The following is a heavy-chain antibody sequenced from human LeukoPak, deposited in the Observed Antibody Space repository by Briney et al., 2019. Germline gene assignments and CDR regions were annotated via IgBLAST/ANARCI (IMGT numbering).Heavy chain of an antibody. CDR2: IYYSGST. V-gene: IGHV4-61*08. J-gene: IGHJ5*02. D-gene: IGHD2-15*01. CDR3: ARGRGGGGSSNNWFDP. Sequence: SETLSLTCTVSGGSFSSGGYYWSWVRQPPGKGLEWIGYIYYSGSTNYNPSLKSRVTISVDTSKNQFSLKLSSVTAADTAVYYCARGRGGGGSSNNWFDPWGEGTLVIVSS. CDR1: GGSFSSGGYY.